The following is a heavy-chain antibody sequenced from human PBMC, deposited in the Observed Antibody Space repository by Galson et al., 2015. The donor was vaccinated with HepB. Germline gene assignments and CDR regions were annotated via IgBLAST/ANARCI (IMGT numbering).Heavy chain of an antibody. CDR2: IIPIFGTA. J-gene: IGHJ6*02. CDR1: GGTFSSYA. Sequence: SVKVSCKASGGTFSSYAISWVRQAPGQGLEWMGGIIPIFGTANYAQKFQGRVTITADESTSTAYMGLSSLRSEDTAVYYCARDGPPYDFWSYYGMDVWGQGTTVTVSS. CDR3: ARDGPPYDFWSYYGMDV. V-gene: IGHV1-69*13. D-gene: IGHD3-3*01.